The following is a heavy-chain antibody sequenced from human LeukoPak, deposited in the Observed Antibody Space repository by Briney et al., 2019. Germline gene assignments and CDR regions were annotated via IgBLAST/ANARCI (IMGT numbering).Heavy chain of an antibody. CDR2: ISYDGSNK. CDR3: AREGVAVAGCFDY. CDR1: GFTFSSYA. Sequence: GGSLRLSCAASGFTFSSYAMHWVRQAPGKGLEWVAVISYDGSNKYYADSVKGRFTISRDNSKNTLYLQMSSLRAEDTAVYYCAREGVAVAGCFDYWGQGTLVTVSS. V-gene: IGHV3-30*04. J-gene: IGHJ4*02. D-gene: IGHD6-19*01.